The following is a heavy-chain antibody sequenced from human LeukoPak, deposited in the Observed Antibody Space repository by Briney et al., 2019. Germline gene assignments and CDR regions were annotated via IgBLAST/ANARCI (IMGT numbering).Heavy chain of an antibody. V-gene: IGHV1-2*02. Sequence: ASVKVSCKASGYTFTGYYMHWVRQAPGQGLEWMGWINPNSGGTNYAQKFQGRVTMTRYTSISTAYMELSRLRSDDTAVYYCARVGVLLWFGESMGDDAFDIWGQGTMVTVSS. D-gene: IGHD3-10*01. CDR2: INPNSGGT. J-gene: IGHJ3*02. CDR1: GYTFTGYY. CDR3: ARVGVLLWFGESMGDDAFDI.